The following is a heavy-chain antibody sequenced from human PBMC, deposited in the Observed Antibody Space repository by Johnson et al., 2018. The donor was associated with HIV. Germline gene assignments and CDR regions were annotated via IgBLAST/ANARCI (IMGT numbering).Heavy chain of an antibody. CDR3: AKEVGWLGDAFDI. Sequence: QVQLVESGGGVVQPGGSLRLSCAASGFTFSSYGMHWVRQAPGKGLEWVAFIRYDGSNKYYADSVKGRFTMSRDNSKNTLYLQMNSLRAEDTAVYYCAKEVGWLGDAFDIWGQGTMVTVSS. CDR1: GFTFSSYG. V-gene: IGHV3-30*02. D-gene: IGHD6-19*01. J-gene: IGHJ3*02. CDR2: IRYDGSNK.